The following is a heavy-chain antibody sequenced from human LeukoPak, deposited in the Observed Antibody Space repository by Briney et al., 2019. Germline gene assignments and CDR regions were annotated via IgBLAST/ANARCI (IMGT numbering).Heavy chain of an antibody. Sequence: ASVKVSCKASGYTFTSYYMHWVRQAPGQGLEWMGRINPNSGGTNHAQKFQGRVTMTRDTTISTAYMEMSRLTSDDTAVYYCARGAQERRGMDVWGQGTTVTVSS. CDR2: INPNSGGT. J-gene: IGHJ6*02. V-gene: IGHV1-2*06. CDR1: GYTFTSYY. CDR3: ARGAQERRGMDV.